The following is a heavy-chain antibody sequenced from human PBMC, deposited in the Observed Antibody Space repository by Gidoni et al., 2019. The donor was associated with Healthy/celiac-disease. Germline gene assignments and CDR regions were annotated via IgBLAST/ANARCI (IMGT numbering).Heavy chain of an antibody. Sequence: EVQLVESGGGLVKPGGSLRLSCAASGFTFSSYSMNWVRQAPGKGLEWVSSISSSSSYIYYADSVKGRFTISRDNAKNSLYLQMNSLRAEDTAVYYCAREMGGSYPPLYYYYYGMDVWGQGTTVTVSS. CDR2: ISSSSSYI. CDR3: AREMGGSYPPLYYYYYGMDV. D-gene: IGHD1-26*01. CDR1: GFTFSSYS. J-gene: IGHJ6*02. V-gene: IGHV3-21*01.